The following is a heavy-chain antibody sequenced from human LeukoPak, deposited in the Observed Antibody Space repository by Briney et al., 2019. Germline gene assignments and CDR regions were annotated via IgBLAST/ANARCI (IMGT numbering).Heavy chain of an antibody. J-gene: IGHJ2*01. CDR2: ISDDGSNK. D-gene: IGHD5-18*01. CDR3: AKDADTATIIYRYFDL. V-gene: IGHV3-30*18. CDR1: GVTFSAYG. Sequence: QPGGSLRLSCAASGVTFSAYGMHWVRQAPGKGLEWVAVISDDGSNKYYADSVKGRFTISRDNSKNTLYLQMNSLRLEDTALYYCAKDADTATIIYRYFDLWGRGTLVTVSS.